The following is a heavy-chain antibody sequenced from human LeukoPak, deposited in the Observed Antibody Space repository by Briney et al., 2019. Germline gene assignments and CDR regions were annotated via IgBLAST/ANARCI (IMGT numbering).Heavy chain of an antibody. CDR1: GGSISIYY. V-gene: IGHV4-59*01. J-gene: IGHJ4*02. D-gene: IGHD5-12*01. CDR3: AGERRDGYNYY. CDR2: IYYSGST. Sequence: SETLSLTCTVSGGSISIYYWSWIRQPPGKGLEWIGYIYYSGSTNYNPSLKSRVTISVDTSKNQFSLKLSSVTAADTAVYYCAGERRDGYNYYWGQGTLVTVSS.